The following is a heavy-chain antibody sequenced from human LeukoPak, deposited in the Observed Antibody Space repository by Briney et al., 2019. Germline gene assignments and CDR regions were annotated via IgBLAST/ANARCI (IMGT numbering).Heavy chain of an antibody. D-gene: IGHD3-22*01. CDR1: GYTFTNYG. V-gene: IGHV1-18*04. CDR3: ARASPSYDSRLGDY. J-gene: IGHJ4*02. CDR2: ISTYTGNT. Sequence: ASVKVSCKASGYTFTNYGISWVRQAPGQGLEWMGWISTYTGNTNYAQKLQGSVTMTTDTATTTAYMELRSLTSDDTAVYYCARASPSYDSRLGDYWGQGPLVTVSS.